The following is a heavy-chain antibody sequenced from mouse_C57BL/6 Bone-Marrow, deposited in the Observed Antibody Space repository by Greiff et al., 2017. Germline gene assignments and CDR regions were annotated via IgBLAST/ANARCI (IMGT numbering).Heavy chain of an antibody. CDR3: VRHGESLYYYAMGY. J-gene: IGHJ4*01. V-gene: IGHV10-1*01. CDR2: IRSKSNNYAT. CDR1: GFSFNTYA. Sequence: DVQLVESGGGLVQPKGSLKLSCAASGFSFNTYAMNWVRQAPGKGLEWVARIRSKSNNYATYYADSVKDRFTISRDYSDSILLLQMNILKTENTAMYYCVRHGESLYYYAMGYWGKETSVTVSS.